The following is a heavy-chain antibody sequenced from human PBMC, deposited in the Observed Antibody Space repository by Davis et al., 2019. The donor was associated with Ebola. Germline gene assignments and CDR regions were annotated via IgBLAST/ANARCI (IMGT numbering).Heavy chain of an antibody. CDR3: WKDPNWGSGY. V-gene: IGHV3-23*01. J-gene: IGHJ4*02. D-gene: IGHD7-27*01. CDR2: INGRGDNT. CDR1: GFNFGSHD. Sequence: GESLKISCEASGFNFGSHDMNWVRQAPGKGLEWVSNINGRGDNTSYSASVRGRFIISRDNSKNILYMQMNGLRADDTATYYCWKDPNWGSGYWGQGTLVTVSS.